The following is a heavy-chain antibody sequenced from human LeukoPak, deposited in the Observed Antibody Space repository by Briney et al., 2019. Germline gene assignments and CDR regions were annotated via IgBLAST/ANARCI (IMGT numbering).Heavy chain of an antibody. CDR1: GFTFSSYA. CDR3: ARDPAPPSMADY. CDR2: ISYDGSNK. V-gene: IGHV3-30-3*01. J-gene: IGHJ4*02. D-gene: IGHD3-10*01. Sequence: GGSLRLSCAASGFTFSSYAMHWVRQAPGKGLEWVAVISYDGSNKYYADSVKGRFTISRDNSKNTLYLQMNSLRAEDTAVYYCARDPAPPSMADYWGQGTLVTVSS.